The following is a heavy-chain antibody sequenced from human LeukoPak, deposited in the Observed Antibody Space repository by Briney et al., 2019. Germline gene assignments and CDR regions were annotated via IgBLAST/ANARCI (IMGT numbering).Heavy chain of an antibody. V-gene: IGHV4-39*01. D-gene: IGHD3-9*01. CDR2: IHYSGST. CDR1: GRSISSSSYY. J-gene: IGHJ4*02. Sequence: KPSETLSLTCTVSGRSISSSSYYWGWIRQPPGKGLEWFGSIHYSGSTYYNPSLNSRATISEDTSKNQFSLKMSSVTAGDTAVYYCASLHNFDLYYWGQGTLVTVSS. CDR3: ASLHNFDLYY.